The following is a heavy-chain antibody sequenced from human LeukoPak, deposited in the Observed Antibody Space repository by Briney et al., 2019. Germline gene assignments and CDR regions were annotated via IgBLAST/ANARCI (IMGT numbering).Heavy chain of an antibody. V-gene: IGHV1-18*01. J-gene: IGHJ4*02. CDR3: ARALLRFLEWSIDY. Sequence: ASVKVSCKASGYTFTSYVISWVRQAPGQGLEWMGWISAYNGNTNYAQKLQGRVTMTTDTSTSTAYMELRSLRSDDTAVYYCARALLRFLEWSIDYWGQGTLVTVSS. CDR2: ISAYNGNT. CDR1: GYTFTSYV. D-gene: IGHD3-3*01.